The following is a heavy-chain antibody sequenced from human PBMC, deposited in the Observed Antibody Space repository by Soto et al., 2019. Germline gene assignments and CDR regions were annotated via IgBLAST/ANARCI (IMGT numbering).Heavy chain of an antibody. D-gene: IGHD3-10*01. CDR1: GFTFSTYA. CDR3: AKVHGSGTYYNFPDY. V-gene: IGHV3-23*01. Sequence: EVHLLESGGGLVRPGGSLRLSCAASGFTFSTYAMSWVRQAPGKGLEWVSTISDNGDRTYYAASVKGRFTISRDNSKNTLYLLMNSLSAEDTALYYCAKVHGSGTYYNFPDYWGQGTLVTVSS. CDR2: ISDNGDRT. J-gene: IGHJ4*02.